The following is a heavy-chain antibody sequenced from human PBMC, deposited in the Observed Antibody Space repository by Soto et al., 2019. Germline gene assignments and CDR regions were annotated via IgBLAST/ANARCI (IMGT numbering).Heavy chain of an antibody. D-gene: IGHD6-19*01. CDR3: ARGYNSAWDY. V-gene: IGHV3-53*04. Sequence: GESLKISCAASGFTVSSIYMSWVRQAPGKGLEWVSVIYSAGNTYYADSVNGRFTISRHNSKNMLYLQMNSLGAEDTAVYYCARGYNSAWDYWGQGTLVTVSS. CDR2: IYSAGNT. J-gene: IGHJ4*02. CDR1: GFTVSSIY.